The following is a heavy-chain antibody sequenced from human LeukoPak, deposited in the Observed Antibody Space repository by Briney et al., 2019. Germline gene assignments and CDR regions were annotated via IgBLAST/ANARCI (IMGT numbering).Heavy chain of an antibody. CDR2: ISAYNGKT. CDR3: ARSSHRLYDYVWGSYESKDY. Sequence: ASVKVSCKASGYTFTNYGINWVRQAPGQGHEWVGWISAYNGKTHYAQKLQGRVTMTTDTSTSTAYMELRSLRSDDTAMYYCARSSHRLYDYVWGSYESKDYWGQGTLVTVSS. D-gene: IGHD3-16*01. J-gene: IGHJ4*02. V-gene: IGHV1-18*01. CDR1: GYTFTNYG.